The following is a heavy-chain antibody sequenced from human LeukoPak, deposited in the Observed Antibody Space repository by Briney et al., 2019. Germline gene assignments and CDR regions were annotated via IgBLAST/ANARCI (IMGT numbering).Heavy chain of an antibody. Sequence: GGSLRLSCAASGFTVSSNYMSWVRQAPGKGLEWVSVIYSGGSTYYADSVKGRFTISRDNSKNTLYLQMNSLRAEDTAVYYCARASPYSNYVYYYYMDVWGKGTTVTVSS. D-gene: IGHD4-11*01. V-gene: IGHV3-53*01. CDR2: IYSGGST. J-gene: IGHJ6*03. CDR1: GFTVSSNY. CDR3: ARASPYSNYVYYYYMDV.